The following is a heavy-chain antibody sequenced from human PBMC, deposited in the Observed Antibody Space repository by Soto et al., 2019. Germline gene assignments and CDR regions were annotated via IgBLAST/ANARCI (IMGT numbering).Heavy chain of an antibody. D-gene: IGHD6-19*01. CDR2: ISYDGSNK. Sequence: SLRLSCASSGFTFSSYAMHWVRQAPGKGLEWVAVISYDGSNKYYANSVKGRFTISRDNSKNTLYLQMNSLRAEDTAVYYCARDRFAYGGWYDWFDPWGQGTLVTVSS. J-gene: IGHJ5*02. CDR3: ARDRFAYGGWYDWFDP. V-gene: IGHV3-30-3*01. CDR1: GFTFSSYA.